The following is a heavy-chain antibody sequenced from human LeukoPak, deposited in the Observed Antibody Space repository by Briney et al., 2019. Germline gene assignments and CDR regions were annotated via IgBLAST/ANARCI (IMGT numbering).Heavy chain of an antibody. CDR2: IYYTGST. CDR1: GGSISSGGYY. D-gene: IGHD1-7*01. Sequence: SQTLSLTCSVSGGSISSGGYYWSWIRQHPGKGLEWIGYIYYTGSTYYNPPLKSRLTVSVDMSKNQFSLKLSSVTAADTAVYYCARSETGTTVYFDYWGQGTLVTVSS. CDR3: ARSETGTTVYFDY. J-gene: IGHJ4*02. V-gene: IGHV4-31*03.